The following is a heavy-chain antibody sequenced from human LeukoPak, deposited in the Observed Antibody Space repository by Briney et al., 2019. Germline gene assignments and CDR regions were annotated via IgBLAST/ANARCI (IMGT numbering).Heavy chain of an antibody. CDR3: ASRAAAGLYYFDY. Sequence: GGSLRLSCAASGFTFSSYSMNWVRQAPGKGLEWVSSTSSSSSYIYYADSVKGRFTISRDNAKNSLYLQMNSLRAEDTAVYYCASRAAAGLYYFDYWGQGSLVTVSS. CDR2: TSSSSSYI. V-gene: IGHV3-21*01. D-gene: IGHD6-13*01. CDR1: GFTFSSYS. J-gene: IGHJ4*02.